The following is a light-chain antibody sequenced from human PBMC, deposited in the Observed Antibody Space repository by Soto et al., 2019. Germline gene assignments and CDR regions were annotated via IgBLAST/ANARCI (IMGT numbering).Light chain of an antibody. Sequence: QSALTQPASVSGSPGQSITISCTGTSSDVGGYNYVSWYQHHPGKAPKLMIYEVSNRPSGVSNRFSGSKSDNTASLTISGLQGEDEGDYYCSSFTSSNTLVFGTGTKLTVL. V-gene: IGLV2-14*01. CDR2: EVS. CDR1: SSDVGGYNY. J-gene: IGLJ1*01. CDR3: SSFTSSNTLV.